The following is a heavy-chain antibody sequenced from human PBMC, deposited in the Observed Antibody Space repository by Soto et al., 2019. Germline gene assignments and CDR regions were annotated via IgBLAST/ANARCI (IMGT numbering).Heavy chain of an antibody. CDR3: SFGSSFDY. CDR2: ISHSGRT. V-gene: IGHV4-61*01. J-gene: IGHJ4*02. D-gene: IGHD3-16*01. CDR1: GASRMSGSYY. Sequence: SETQSHTYTVSGASRMSGSYYWSWIRQPPGKGLEWIWYISHSGRTNYDPSLKSRLTMSVDTSQNQFSLQLNSVTAADTAVYYCSFGSSFDYWGQGTLVTVSS.